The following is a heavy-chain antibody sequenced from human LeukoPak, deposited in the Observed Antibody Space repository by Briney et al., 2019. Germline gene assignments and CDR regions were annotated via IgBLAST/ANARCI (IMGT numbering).Heavy chain of an antibody. Sequence: ASVKVSCKVSGYTLTELSMHWVRQAPGKGLEWMGGFDPEDGETTYAQKFQGRVTMTEDTSTDTAYMELSSLRSEDTAVYYCARGRSDIVVVPAARRNYYYYGMDVWGKGTTVTVSS. J-gene: IGHJ6*04. D-gene: IGHD2-2*01. CDR1: GYTLTELS. CDR3: ARGRSDIVVVPAARRNYYYYGMDV. CDR2: FDPEDGET. V-gene: IGHV1-24*01.